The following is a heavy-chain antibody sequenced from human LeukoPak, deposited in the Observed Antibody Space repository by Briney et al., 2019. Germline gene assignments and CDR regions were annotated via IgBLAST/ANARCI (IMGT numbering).Heavy chain of an antibody. D-gene: IGHD3-3*01. CDR2: INPNSGGT. V-gene: IGHV1-2*02. J-gene: IGHJ5*02. CDR1: GYTFTGYY. Sequence: GASVKVSCKASGYTFTGYYMHWVRQAPGQGLEWMGWINPNSGGTNYAQKFQGRVTMTRDTSIRPAYMELSRLRSDDTAVYYCARVGPVLRFLEFDPWGQGTLVTVSS. CDR3: ARVGPVLRFLEFDP.